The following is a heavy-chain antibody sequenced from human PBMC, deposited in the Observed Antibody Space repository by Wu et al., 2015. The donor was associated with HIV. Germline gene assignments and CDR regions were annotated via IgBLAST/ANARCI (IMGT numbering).Heavy chain of an antibody. J-gene: IGHJ4*02. CDR3: ATDRFYAADCGDCFPPFGY. V-gene: IGHV1-46*01. D-gene: IGHD2-21*01. Sequence: QVQLVQSGAEVKKPGSSVKVSCKASGGTLSSYAISWVRQAPGQGLEWMGIIHPSVGSPMYAQKFQGRVTMTRDTSTGTVYLELSTLRSEDSALYYCATDRFYAADCGDCFPPFGYWGQGSLVTVSS. CDR2: IHPSVGSP. CDR1: GGTLSSYA.